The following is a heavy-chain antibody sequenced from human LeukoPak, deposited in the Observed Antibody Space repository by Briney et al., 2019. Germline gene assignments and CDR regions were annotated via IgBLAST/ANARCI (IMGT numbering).Heavy chain of an antibody. CDR2: IKEDGSEK. D-gene: IGHD6-13*01. CDR3: ARPSSRRYYYFDY. V-gene: IGHV3-7*01. J-gene: IGHJ4*02. Sequence: GGSLRLSCAASGFTFSDYYMSWIRQAPGKGLEWVANIKEDGSEKHYVDSVKGRFTISRDNAKNSLYLQMNSLRAEDTAVYYCARPSSRRYYYFDYWGQGTLMTVSS. CDR1: GFTFSDYY.